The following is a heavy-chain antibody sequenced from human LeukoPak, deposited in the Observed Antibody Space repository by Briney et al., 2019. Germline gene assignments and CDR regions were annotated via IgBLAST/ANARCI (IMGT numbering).Heavy chain of an antibody. D-gene: IGHD6-13*01. J-gene: IGHJ3*02. Sequence: GGSLRLSCAASGFTFSSYLMHWVRQAPGKGLVWVSRINNEGTGTGYADSVKGRFTISTDNAKNTLDLQMNSLRAEDTAVYYCARGSSSWRNAFDIWGQGTMVTVSS. CDR2: INNEGTGT. CDR3: ARGSSSWRNAFDI. CDR1: GFTFSSYL. V-gene: IGHV3-74*01.